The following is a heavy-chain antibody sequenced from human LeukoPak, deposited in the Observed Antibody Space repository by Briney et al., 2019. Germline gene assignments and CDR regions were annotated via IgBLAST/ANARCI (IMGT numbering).Heavy chain of an antibody. CDR1: GFTFSSYS. V-gene: IGHV3-21*01. CDR2: ISSSSSYI. D-gene: IGHD3-16*01. Sequence: GALRLSCAASGFTFSSYSMNWVRQAPGKGLEWVSSISSSSSYIYYADSVKGRFTISRDNAKNSLYLQMNSLRAEDTAVYYCAGGARGYNWYFDLWGRGTLVTVSS. J-gene: IGHJ2*01. CDR3: AGGARGYNWYFDL.